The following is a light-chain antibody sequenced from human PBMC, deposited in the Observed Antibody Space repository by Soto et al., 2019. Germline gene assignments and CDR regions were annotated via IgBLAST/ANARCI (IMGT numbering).Light chain of an antibody. J-gene: IGKJ4*01. CDR2: DAS. CDR1: QSVSDY. CDR3: QQRVNWPPT. Sequence: VLSQSPASLSLSPRDRATLSCRADQSVSDYLAWYQQKPGQPPRLLFFDASSRASGVPHRFSAGGSGTDFTLIISSLQPEDFAVYYCQQRVNWPPTFGGGTK. V-gene: IGKV3-11*01.